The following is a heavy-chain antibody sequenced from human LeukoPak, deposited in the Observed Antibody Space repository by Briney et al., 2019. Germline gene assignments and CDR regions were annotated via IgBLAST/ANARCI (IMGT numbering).Heavy chain of an antibody. V-gene: IGHV3-11*01. CDR1: GFTFSDYY. J-gene: IGHJ6*02. D-gene: IGHD2-15*01. CDR2: ISSSGSTI. Sequence: PGGSLRLSCAASGFTFSDYYMSWIRQAPGKGLEWVSYISSSGSTIYYADSVKGRFTISRDNAKNSLYLQMNSRRAEDTAVYYCAKGYCSGGSCYSTPYYYYGMDVWGQGTTVTVSS. CDR3: AKGYCSGGSCYSTPYYYYGMDV.